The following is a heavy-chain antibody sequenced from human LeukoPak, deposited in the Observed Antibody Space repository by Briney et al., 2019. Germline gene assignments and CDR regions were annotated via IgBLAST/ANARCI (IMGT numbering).Heavy chain of an antibody. J-gene: IGHJ6*02. CDR1: GFTFSSYE. V-gene: IGHV3-30*18. CDR3: AKGSRPNGYCSGGSCDYYYGMDV. D-gene: IGHD2-15*01. Sequence: PGGSLRLSCAASGFTFSSYEMNWVRQAPGKGLEWVAVISYDGSNKYYADSVKGRFTISRDNSKNTLYLQMNSLRAEDTAVHYCAKGSRPNGYCSGGSCDYYYGMDVWGQGTTVTVSS. CDR2: ISYDGSNK.